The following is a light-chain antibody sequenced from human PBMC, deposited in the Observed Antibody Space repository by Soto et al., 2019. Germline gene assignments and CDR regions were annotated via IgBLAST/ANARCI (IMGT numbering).Light chain of an antibody. CDR3: SSYTRSSTYV. CDR1: SSDVGGYNY. J-gene: IGLJ1*01. V-gene: IGLV2-14*01. CDR2: EVS. Sequence: QSVLTQPASVSGSPGQSITISCTGTSSDVGGYNYVSWYQQHPGKAPKLMIYEVSNRPSGVSNRFSGSKSGNTASLTISGLQAEAEADYYCSSYTRSSTYVFGQATKVTV.